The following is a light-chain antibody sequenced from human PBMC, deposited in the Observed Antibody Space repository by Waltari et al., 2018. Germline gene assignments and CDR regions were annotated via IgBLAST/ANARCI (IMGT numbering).Light chain of an antibody. CDR3: LSPETRGSWV. CDR1: ALPKNY. CDR2: KYW. J-gene: IGLJ2*01. Sequence: SYELTQSPSVSLSPGQTARTTCSWDALPKNYAYWYQKKPGQAPVLIIFKYWERPSGIPERFSGSTSGTTVTLTITGVQAEDEADYYCLSPETRGSWVFGGGTKLTVL. V-gene: IGLV3-25*03.